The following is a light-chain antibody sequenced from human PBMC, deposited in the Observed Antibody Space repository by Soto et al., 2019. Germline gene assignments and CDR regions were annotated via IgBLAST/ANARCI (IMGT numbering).Light chain of an antibody. V-gene: IGLV1-44*01. CDR3: AAWDDSLNGHV. Sequence: LTQPPSASGTPGQRVTISCSGSSSNIGTNPVNWYQQLPGTAPKLLIYTNYQRPSGVPDRFSGSKSGTSASLAISGLQSEDEADYYCAAWDDSLNGHVFGTGTKVTVL. CDR2: TNY. J-gene: IGLJ1*01. CDR1: SSNIGTNP.